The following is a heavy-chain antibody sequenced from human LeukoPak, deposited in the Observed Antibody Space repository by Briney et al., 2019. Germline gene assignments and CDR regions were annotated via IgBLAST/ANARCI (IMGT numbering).Heavy chain of an antibody. CDR1: GFTFSSYA. D-gene: IGHD3-10*01. J-gene: IGHJ4*02. CDR3: ARDDMVRGVIMSRVLDY. CDR2: ISYDGSNK. Sequence: GGSLRLSCAASGFTFSSYAMHWVRQAPGKGLEWVAVISYDGSNKYYADSVKGRFTISRDSSKNTLYLQMNSLRAEDTAVYYCARDDMVRGVIMSRVLDYWGQGTLVTVSS. V-gene: IGHV3-30*04.